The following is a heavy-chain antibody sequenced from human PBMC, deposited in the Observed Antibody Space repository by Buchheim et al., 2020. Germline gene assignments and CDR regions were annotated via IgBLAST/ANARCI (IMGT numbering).Heavy chain of an antibody. Sequence: EVQLVQSGAEVKKPGESLKISCKGSGYSFTDYWIGWVRQMPGKGLEWMAIIYPRDSDIRYRPSFQGQVTISADKSLSSAYLQWSSLKASDTAMYYCVRGSGYCSNTRCYLFDYWGQGSL. CDR3: VRGSGYCSNTRCYLFDY. CDR2: IYPRDSDI. J-gene: IGHJ4*02. CDR1: GYSFTDYW. D-gene: IGHD2-2*01. V-gene: IGHV5-51*01.